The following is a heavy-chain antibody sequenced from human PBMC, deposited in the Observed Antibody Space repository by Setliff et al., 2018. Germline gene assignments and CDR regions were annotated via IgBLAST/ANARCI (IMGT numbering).Heavy chain of an antibody. V-gene: IGHV1-2*02. D-gene: IGHD6-13*01. CDR1: RYTFTGYY. Sequence: GASVKVSCKASRYTFTGYYMHWVRQAPGQGLEWMGWINPNSGGTNYAQKFQGRVTMTRDTSISTAYMELSRLRSDDTAVYYCARGGGSSSWYDAFDIWGQGTMVTVSS. CDR2: INPNSGGT. J-gene: IGHJ3*02. CDR3: ARGGGSSSWYDAFDI.